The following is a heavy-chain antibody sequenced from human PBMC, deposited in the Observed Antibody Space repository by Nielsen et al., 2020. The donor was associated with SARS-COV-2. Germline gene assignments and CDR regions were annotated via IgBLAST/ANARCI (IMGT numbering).Heavy chain of an antibody. J-gene: IGHJ4*02. V-gene: IGHV3-23*01. CDR1: GLTFSSSI. CDR2: IHGSGDET. D-gene: IGHD3-10*01. Sequence: GSLKISCTTSGLTFSSSIMAWVRQAPGKGLEWCSSIHGSGDETHYAGFAKGRFTISRDNSQNTVYLQMNSLRAEDTAIYYCAKEVWFGELLTLDYWGQGALVTVSS. CDR3: AKEVWFGELLTLDY.